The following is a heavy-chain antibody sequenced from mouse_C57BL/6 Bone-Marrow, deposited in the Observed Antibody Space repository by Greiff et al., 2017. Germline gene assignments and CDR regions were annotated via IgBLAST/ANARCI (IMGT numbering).Heavy chain of an antibody. CDR2: IYPGSGST. Sequence: VQLQQSGAELVKPGASVKLSCKASGYTFTSYWITWVKQRPGQGLEWIGDIYPGSGSTNYNEKFKSKATLTVDTSSSTAYMQLSSLTSEDSAVSYCAREDLVDYYGSSFFAYWGQGTLVTVSA. V-gene: IGHV1-55*01. CDR3: AREDLVDYYGSSFFAY. J-gene: IGHJ3*01. D-gene: IGHD1-1*01. CDR1: GYTFTSYW.